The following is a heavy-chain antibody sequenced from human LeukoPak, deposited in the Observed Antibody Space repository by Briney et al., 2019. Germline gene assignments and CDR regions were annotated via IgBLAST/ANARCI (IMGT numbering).Heavy chain of an antibody. CDR1: GFTFSGYE. Sequence: GGSLRLSCAASGFTFSGYEMNWVRQAPDKGLQWVAVIWYDGSKKYYADSVEGRFTISRDNSGNTVYLQMNSLRVEDTALYYCARGIAAAGNPNWFDPWGQGTLVTVSS. D-gene: IGHD6-13*01. V-gene: IGHV3-33*08. CDR2: IWYDGSKK. J-gene: IGHJ5*02. CDR3: ARGIAAAGNPNWFDP.